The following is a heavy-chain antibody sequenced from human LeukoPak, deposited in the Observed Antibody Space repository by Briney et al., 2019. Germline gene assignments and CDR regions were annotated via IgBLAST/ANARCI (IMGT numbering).Heavy chain of an antibody. CDR1: GFSLSTTGVG. CDR3: AHIITTVTHLVFDI. Sequence: SAPTLVKPTQTLTLTCTSSGFSLSTTGVGVGCIHHPPGKALEWLALIYWDDDKCYSPSLKSRLTITKDTSKNQVVLTMTNMDPVDTATYYCAHIITTVTHLVFDIWGQGTMVTVSS. J-gene: IGHJ3*02. D-gene: IGHD4-17*01. CDR2: IYWDDDK. V-gene: IGHV2-5*02.